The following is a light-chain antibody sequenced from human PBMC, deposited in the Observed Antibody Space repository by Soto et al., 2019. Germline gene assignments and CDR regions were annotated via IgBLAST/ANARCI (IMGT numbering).Light chain of an antibody. V-gene: IGKV1-27*01. CDR2: AAS. Sequence: DIQMTQSPSSLSASVGDRVTITCRAGQGISNYLAWYQQKPGKVPKLMIYAASTLQSGVASRFSGSGSGTDFTLTNSSLQPEDVATYYCQKYNSAPSLTFGGGTKVQIK. CDR3: QKYNSAPSLT. CDR1: QGISNY. J-gene: IGKJ4*01.